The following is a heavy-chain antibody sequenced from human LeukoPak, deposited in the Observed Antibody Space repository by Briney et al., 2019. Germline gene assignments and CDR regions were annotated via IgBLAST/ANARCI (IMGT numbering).Heavy chain of an antibody. CDR3: ARDSPSVVVIDDY. D-gene: IGHD3-22*01. Sequence: ASVKVSCKASGNTFTGYYMHWVRQAPGQGLEWMGWINPNNGGTNQVQKFQGRVTMTRDTSINTAYMELSSLRSDDTAVYYCARDSPSVVVIDDYWGQGTLVTVSS. J-gene: IGHJ4*02. CDR1: GNTFTGYY. CDR2: INPNNGGT. V-gene: IGHV1-2*02.